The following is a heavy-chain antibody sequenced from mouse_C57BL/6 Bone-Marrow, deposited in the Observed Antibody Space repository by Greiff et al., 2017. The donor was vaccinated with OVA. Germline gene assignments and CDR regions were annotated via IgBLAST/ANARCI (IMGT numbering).Heavy chain of an antibody. V-gene: IGHV1-9*01. CDR1: GYTFTGYW. CDR3: ATTVVATRKYYYALDY. J-gene: IGHJ4*01. D-gene: IGHD1-1*01. Sequence: VQLQHSGAELMKPGASVKLSCKATGYTFTGYWIEWVKQRPGHGLEWIGEILPGSGSTNYNEKFKGKATFTADTSSNTAYMQLSSLTTEDSAIYYCATTVVATRKYYYALDYWGQGTSVTVSS. CDR2: ILPGSGST.